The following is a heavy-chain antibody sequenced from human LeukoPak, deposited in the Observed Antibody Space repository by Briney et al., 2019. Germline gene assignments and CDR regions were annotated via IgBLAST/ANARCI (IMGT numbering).Heavy chain of an antibody. CDR3: ARKAAAGKRYYYYYMDV. J-gene: IGHJ6*03. D-gene: IGHD6-13*01. V-gene: IGHV4-34*01. CDR1: GESFKDYY. Sequence: PSETLSLTCAVYGESFKDYYWNWIRQPPGKGLEWIGEINHSGSSNYNPSLKSRVTISVDTSKNQFSLKLSSVTAADTAVYYCARKAAAGKRYYYYYMDVWGKGTTVTVSS. CDR2: INHSGSS.